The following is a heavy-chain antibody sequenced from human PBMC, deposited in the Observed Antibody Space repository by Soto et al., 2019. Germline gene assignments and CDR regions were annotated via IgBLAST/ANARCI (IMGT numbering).Heavy chain of an antibody. Sequence: GASVQISCKRSGYKYTNSWSGWVHQMPGKGLEWMGIIHPADSDTRYSPSFQGQVTISADKSINTAYLQWSSLKAPDTAMYYCASATGSGWYFDYWGQGTLVTVSS. D-gene: IGHD6-19*01. CDR1: GYKYTNSW. CDR2: IHPADSDT. CDR3: ASATGSGWYFDY. J-gene: IGHJ4*02. V-gene: IGHV5-51*07.